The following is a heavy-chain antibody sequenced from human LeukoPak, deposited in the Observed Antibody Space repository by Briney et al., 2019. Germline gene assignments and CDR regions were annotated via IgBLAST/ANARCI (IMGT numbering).Heavy chain of an antibody. CDR3: AKGRRAYCSGGSCFGLWDY. Sequence: GGSLRLSCAASGLTFSTYWMHLVRQGPGKGLVWVSRINSDESSTTYADSVKGRFTISRDNAKNTLYLQMNSLRAEDTAVYYCAKGRRAYCSGGSCFGLWDYWGQGTLVTVSS. V-gene: IGHV3-74*01. D-gene: IGHD2-15*01. J-gene: IGHJ4*02. CDR1: GLTFSTYW. CDR2: INSDESST.